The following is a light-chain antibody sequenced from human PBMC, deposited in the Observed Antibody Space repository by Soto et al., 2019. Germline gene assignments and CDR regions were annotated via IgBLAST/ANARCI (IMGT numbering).Light chain of an antibody. CDR3: QQRSIWPLT. V-gene: IGKV3-11*01. J-gene: IGKJ4*01. CDR2: DAS. Sequence: EIVLTQSPATLSLSPGERATLSCRASQSVNSYLAWYQQRPGQAPRLLIYDASSRATGIPARFSGSGSGTDFTLTISSLEPEDFAVYYCQQRSIWPLTFGGGTKVEIK. CDR1: QSVNSY.